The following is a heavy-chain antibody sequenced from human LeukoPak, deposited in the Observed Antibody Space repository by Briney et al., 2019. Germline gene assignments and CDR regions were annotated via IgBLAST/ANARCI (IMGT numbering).Heavy chain of an antibody. CDR2: MNPNSGAT. V-gene: IGHV1-2*02. CDR1: GYTFSGYY. D-gene: IGHD5-12*01. J-gene: IGHJ4*02. Sequence: ASVKVSCKASGYTFSGYYIHWVRQAPGQGLEWMGWMNPNSGATNNAQKFQGRVTLSRDTSISTAYMELSKLRSDDTAVYYRARSGITTIPNFDYWGQGTLVTVSS. CDR3: ARSGITTIPNFDY.